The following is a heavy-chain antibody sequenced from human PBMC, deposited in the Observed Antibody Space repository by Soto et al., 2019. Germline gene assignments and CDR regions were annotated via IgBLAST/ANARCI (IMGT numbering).Heavy chain of an antibody. Sequence: VQLLESGGGLVQPGGSLRLSCATSGFTFTTYAMSWVRQAPGKGLEWVSAISGSGGSTYHADSVRGRFTISRDNSKNTLYLQMNSLRAEDTALYYCAKVGTTVYWGQGTLVTVSS. V-gene: IGHV3-23*01. CDR1: GFTFTTYA. J-gene: IGHJ4*02. D-gene: IGHD1-7*01. CDR3: AKVGTTVY. CDR2: ISGSGGST.